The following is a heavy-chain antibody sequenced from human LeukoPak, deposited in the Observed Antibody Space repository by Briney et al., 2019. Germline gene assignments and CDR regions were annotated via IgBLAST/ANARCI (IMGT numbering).Heavy chain of an antibody. D-gene: IGHD2-2*01. V-gene: IGHV4-38-2*01. J-gene: IGHJ4*02. CDR3: ARVSSTSCLDN. CDR2: IYHSGST. Sequence: SETLSLTCAVSGYSISSGYYWGWIRQPPGKGLEWIGSIYHSGSTYYNPSLKSRVTISVDTSKNQFSLKLSSVTAADTAVYYCARVSSTSCLDNWGQGTLVTVSS. CDR1: GYSISSGYY.